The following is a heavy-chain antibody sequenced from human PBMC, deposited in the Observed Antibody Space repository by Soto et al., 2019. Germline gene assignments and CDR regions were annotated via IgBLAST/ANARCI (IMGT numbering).Heavy chain of an antibody. CDR2: MYYSGIT. Sequence: SETLSLTCTVSGGSISSGGNCWTWVRQYPGKGLEWIGYMYYSGITYHNPSLKSRIIISVDTSKNQFSLSLSSVTAADTAMYYCARAINDFWSGFSYYFDSWGPGTLVTVSS. CDR1: GGSISSGGNC. J-gene: IGHJ4*02. D-gene: IGHD3-3*01. CDR3: ARAINDFWSGFSYYFDS. V-gene: IGHV4-31*03.